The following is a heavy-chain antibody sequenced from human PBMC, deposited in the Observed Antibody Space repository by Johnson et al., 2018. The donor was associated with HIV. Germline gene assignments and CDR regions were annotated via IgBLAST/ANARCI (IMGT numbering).Heavy chain of an antibody. CDR1: GFTVSASS. CDR3: ARGYILTGYSGAFDM. V-gene: IGHV3-53*01. Sequence: EVQLVESGGGLIQPGGSLRLSCAASGFTVSASSMIWVRQAPGEGLKWVSLIYTGNSTYYADSVKGRFTISRDNSKNTVYLQMTSLRAEDTAVYYCARGYILTGYSGAFDMWGQGTMVTVSS. CDR2: IYTGNST. D-gene: IGHD3-9*01. J-gene: IGHJ3*02.